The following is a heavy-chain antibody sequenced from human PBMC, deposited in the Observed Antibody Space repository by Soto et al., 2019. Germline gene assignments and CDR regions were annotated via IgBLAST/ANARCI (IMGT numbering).Heavy chain of an antibody. J-gene: IGHJ4*02. CDR2: INPNGGRT. CDR1: ANIFSDHY. D-gene: IGHD5-12*01. CDR3: GRGRAPGPRGDY. V-gene: IGHV1-2*02. Sequence: ASVKFSCKASANIFSDHYMHWVRQAPGQGLEWLGWINPNGGRTHFAQKFQGRVTMTWDTSITTGYMHLSSLTSDDTALYFCGRGRAPGPRGDYWGQGTLVTVSS.